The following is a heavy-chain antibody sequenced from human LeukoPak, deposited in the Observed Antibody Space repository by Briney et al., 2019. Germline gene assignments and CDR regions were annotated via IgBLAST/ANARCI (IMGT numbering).Heavy chain of an antibody. J-gene: IGHJ4*02. Sequence: GGSLSLSCAASGFTLSSYAMSWVRQAPGKGLEWVSAISGSGGSTYYADSVKGRFTISRDNSKNTLYLQMNSLRAEDTAVYYGAKDLRSAAAFDYWGQGTLVTVSS. V-gene: IGHV3-23*01. CDR1: GFTLSSYA. CDR2: ISGSGGST. D-gene: IGHD6-13*01. CDR3: AKDLRSAAAFDY.